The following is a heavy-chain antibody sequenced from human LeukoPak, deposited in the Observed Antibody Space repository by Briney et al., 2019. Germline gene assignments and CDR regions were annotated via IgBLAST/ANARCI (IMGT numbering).Heavy chain of an antibody. J-gene: IGHJ4*02. CDR3: AKGRSGCNEGLDF. CDR1: LFTLSTYA. CDR2: ISHGGDSA. Sequence: GWSLRLSCTASLFTLSTYAMTWVRQAPGKGLEWVSVISHGGDSAWYIDSVKCRFTISRDNSKNTMFLQMNSLRADDTAIYYCAKGRSGCNEGLDFEGQG. V-gene: IGHV3-23*01. D-gene: IGHD6-19*01.